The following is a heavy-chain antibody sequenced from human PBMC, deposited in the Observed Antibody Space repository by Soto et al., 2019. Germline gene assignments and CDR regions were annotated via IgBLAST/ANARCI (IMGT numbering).Heavy chain of an antibody. CDR3: SRRDCRGDNCYCQN. Sequence: PWGSLRLSCSASGFIFSGYDMPWVRQASGRGLEWVGRIRIKADNYATTYGASVRGRFTMSRDDSKDTAYLQMNSLKIEDTAVYYCSRRDCRGDNCYCQNWGQGNLLIVST. CDR2: IRIKADNYAT. J-gene: IGHJ4*02. CDR1: GFIFSGYD. D-gene: IGHD2-15*01. V-gene: IGHV3-73*01.